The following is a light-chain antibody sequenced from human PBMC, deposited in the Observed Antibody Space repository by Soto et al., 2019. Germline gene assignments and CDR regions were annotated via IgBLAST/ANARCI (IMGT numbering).Light chain of an antibody. Sequence: QSVLAQPASVSGSFGQSITTSCSGPNTDLGVYGYVSWYQHQPGEAPKLLIYDVNNRPSGISDRFSGSKSGDTASLTISGLQAEDEADYFCFSKISGFVYGFGTGTKVTVL. V-gene: IGLV2-14*01. CDR3: FSKISGFVYG. CDR1: NTDLGVYGY. J-gene: IGLJ1*01. CDR2: DVN.